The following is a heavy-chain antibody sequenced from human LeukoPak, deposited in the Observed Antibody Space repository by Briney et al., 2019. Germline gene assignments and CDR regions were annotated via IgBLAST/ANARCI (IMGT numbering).Heavy chain of an antibody. J-gene: IGHJ4*02. D-gene: IGHD3-16*02. CDR2: INPNSGGT. CDR1: GYTFTGYY. V-gene: IGHV1-2*02. Sequence: ASVKVSCKASGYTFTGYYMHWVRQAPGQGLEWMRWINPNSGGTNYAQKFQGRVTMTRDTSISTAYMELSRLRSDDTAVYYCAREVGYDYVWGSYRQGDFDYWGQGTLVTVSS. CDR3: AREVGYDYVWGSYRQGDFDY.